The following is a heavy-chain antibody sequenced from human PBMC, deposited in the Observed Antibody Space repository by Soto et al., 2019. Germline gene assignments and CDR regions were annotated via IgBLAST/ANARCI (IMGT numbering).Heavy chain of an antibody. J-gene: IGHJ4*01. CDR2: ISYDGSNK. CDR3: AALPTLRLYYFDY. CDR1: GFTFSSYA. Sequence: PGGSLRLSCAASGFTFSSYAMHWDRQAPGEGRGWVAVISYDGSNKYYADSVKGRFTTSRDNTKTTVYLQMNSLRAEDTAVYYCAALPTLRLYYFDYWGQGTLVTVSS. V-gene: IGHV3-30-3*01.